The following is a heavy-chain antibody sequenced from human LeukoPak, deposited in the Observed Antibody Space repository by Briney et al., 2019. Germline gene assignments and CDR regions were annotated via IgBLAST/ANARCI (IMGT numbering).Heavy chain of an antibody. CDR2: INHSGST. J-gene: IGHJ4*02. D-gene: IGHD6-13*01. CDR1: GGSFSGHY. Sequence: SETLSLTCAVYGGSFSGHYWTWIRQPPGRGLEWIGEINHSGSTNYNASLKSRVTISVDTSKSQFSLKLSSVTAADTAVYYCARSSSSWTYFDYWGQGTLVTVSS. CDR3: ARSSSSWTYFDY. V-gene: IGHV4-34*01.